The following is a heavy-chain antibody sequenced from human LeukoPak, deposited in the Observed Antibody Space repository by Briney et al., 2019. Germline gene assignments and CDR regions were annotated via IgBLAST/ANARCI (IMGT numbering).Heavy chain of an antibody. CDR3: AKENYDFWSGYYSASPTDY. D-gene: IGHD3-3*01. CDR2: IWYDGSNK. V-gene: IGHV3-33*06. J-gene: IGHJ4*02. CDR1: GFTFSSYG. Sequence: PGGSLRLSCAASGFTFSSYGMHWVRQAPGKGLEWVAVIWYDGSNKYYADSVEGRFTISRDNSKNTLYLQMNSLRAEDTAVYYCAKENYDFWSGYYSASPTDYWGQGTLVTVSS.